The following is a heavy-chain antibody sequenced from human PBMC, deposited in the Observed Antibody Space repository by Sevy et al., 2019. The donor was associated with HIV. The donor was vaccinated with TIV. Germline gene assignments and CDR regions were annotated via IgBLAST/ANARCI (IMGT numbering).Heavy chain of an antibody. V-gene: IGHV3-15*01. CDR2: IKSKADGGTT. D-gene: IGHD6-19*01. J-gene: IGHJ1*01. CDR1: GFTFSNAW. Sequence: GGSPRLSCAASGFTFSNAWMSWVRQAPGKGLEWVGRIKSKADGGTTDYAAPVKGRFTISRDDSKNTLYLQMNSLKTEDTAVYYCTTDHSSGWSEYFQHWGQGTLVTVSS. CDR3: TTDHSSGWSEYFQH.